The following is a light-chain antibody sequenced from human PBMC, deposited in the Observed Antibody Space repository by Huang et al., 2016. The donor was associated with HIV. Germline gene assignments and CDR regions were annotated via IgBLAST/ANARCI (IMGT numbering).Light chain of an antibody. CDR1: QDIGTS. CDR2: GAS. CDR3: QQLHSYPIT. J-gene: IGKJ5*01. V-gene: IGKV1-13*02. Sequence: AVHLTQSPSSLSASVGDTVIISCRASQDIGTSLAWYQHKTGKAPKLLISGASSLQAGVPSRVSGASAVTYFTLFINDPQTEDFATYYCQQLHSYPITFGQGTRLDIK.